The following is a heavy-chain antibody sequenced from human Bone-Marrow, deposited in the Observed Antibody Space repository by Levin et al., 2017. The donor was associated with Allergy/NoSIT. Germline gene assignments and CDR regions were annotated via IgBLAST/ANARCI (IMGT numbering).Heavy chain of an antibody. CDR2: IWYDGSNK. CDR3: ARELSQTTIAAAGVIGLGAFDI. CDR1: GFTFSSYG. V-gene: IGHV3-33*01. D-gene: IGHD6-13*01. J-gene: IGHJ3*02. Sequence: GGSLRLSCAASGFTFSSYGMHWVRQAPGKGLEWVAVIWYDGSNKYYADSVKGRFTISRDNSKNTLYLQMNSLRAEDTAVYYCARELSQTTIAAAGVIGLGAFDIWGQGTMVTVSS.